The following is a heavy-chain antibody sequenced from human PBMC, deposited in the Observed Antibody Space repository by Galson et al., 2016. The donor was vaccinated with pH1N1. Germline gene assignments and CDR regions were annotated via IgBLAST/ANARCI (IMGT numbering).Heavy chain of an antibody. Sequence: CAISGDSASSNSAAWNWIRQSPSRGLEWLGRTYYRSKWFYNYAVSVQGRITINPDTSKNQFSLQLNSVTPKDTAVYYCARHSPGRAVGVFDCWGQGTLVTDSS. D-gene: IGHD6-19*01. CDR1: GDSASSNSAA. J-gene: IGHJ4*02. CDR3: ARHSPGRAVGVFDC. CDR2: TYYRSKWFY. V-gene: IGHV6-1*01.